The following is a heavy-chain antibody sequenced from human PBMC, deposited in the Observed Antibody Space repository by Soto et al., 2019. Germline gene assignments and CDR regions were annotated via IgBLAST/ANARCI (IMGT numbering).Heavy chain of an antibody. CDR2: IYPGDSGA. J-gene: IGHJ4*02. V-gene: IGHV5-51*01. Sequence: GESLKISCQGSGYSFTSHWIGWVRQMPGKGLEWMGIIYPGDSGARYRPSFQGQVTVSVDKSITTAYLQWSSLKASDTAIYYCARLAHLSLYGSGSYSYFDSWGQGTQVTVSS. D-gene: IGHD3-10*01. CDR3: ARLAHLSLYGSGSYSYFDS. CDR1: GYSFTSHW.